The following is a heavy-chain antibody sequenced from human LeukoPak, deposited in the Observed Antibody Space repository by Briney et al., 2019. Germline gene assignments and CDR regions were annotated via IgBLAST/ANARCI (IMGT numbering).Heavy chain of an antibody. Sequence: GASVKVSCKASGYTFTSYGISWVRQAPGQGLEWMGWISAYNGNTNYAQKLQGRVTMTTDTSTSTGYLELRSLRSDDTAVYYCARVHVVVPAAIQVDWFDPWGQGTLVTVSS. D-gene: IGHD2-2*02. CDR1: GYTFTSYG. CDR2: ISAYNGNT. CDR3: ARVHVVVPAAIQVDWFDP. J-gene: IGHJ5*02. V-gene: IGHV1-18*01.